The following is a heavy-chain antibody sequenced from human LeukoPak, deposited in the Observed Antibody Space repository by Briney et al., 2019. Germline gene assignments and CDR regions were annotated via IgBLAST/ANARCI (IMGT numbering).Heavy chain of an antibody. CDR3: AREFMGPTDAYDI. J-gene: IGHJ3*02. D-gene: IGHD3-16*01. V-gene: IGHV3-30-3*01. Sequence: GGSLRLSCAASGFTFSSYAMHWVRQAPGKGLEWVAVISYDGSNKYYADSVKGRFTISRDNSKNTLYLQMNSLRVEDTAVYYCAREFMGPTDAYDIWGQGTMVTVSS. CDR1: GFTFSSYA. CDR2: ISYDGSNK.